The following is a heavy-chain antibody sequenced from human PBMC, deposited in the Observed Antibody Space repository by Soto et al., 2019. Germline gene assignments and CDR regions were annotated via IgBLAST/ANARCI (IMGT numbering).Heavy chain of an antibody. CDR2: ISSSGSTI. J-gene: IGHJ4*02. CDR3: ARESLDDSSGSSGRVGIDY. CDR1: GFTFSDYY. V-gene: IGHV3-11*01. Sequence: QVQLVESGGGLVKPGGSLRLSCAASGFTFSDYYMSWIRQAPGKGLEWVSYISSSGSTIYYADSVKDRFTISRDNAKNSLYLQMNSLRAEDTAVYYCARESLDDSSGSSGRVGIDYWGQGTLVTVSS. D-gene: IGHD3-22*01.